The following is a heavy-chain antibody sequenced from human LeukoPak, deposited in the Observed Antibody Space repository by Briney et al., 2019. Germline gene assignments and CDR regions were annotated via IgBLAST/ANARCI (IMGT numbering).Heavy chain of an antibody. J-gene: IGHJ4*02. CDR2: IIPILGIA. CDR1: GGAFSSYA. Sequence: VASVKVSCKAFGGAFSSYAISWVRQAPGQGLEWMGRIIPILGIANYAQKFQGRVTITADKSTSTAYMELSSLRSEDTAVYYCARDQIAAAGRVDYWGQGTLVTVSS. CDR3: ARDQIAAAGRVDY. D-gene: IGHD6-13*01. V-gene: IGHV1-69*04.